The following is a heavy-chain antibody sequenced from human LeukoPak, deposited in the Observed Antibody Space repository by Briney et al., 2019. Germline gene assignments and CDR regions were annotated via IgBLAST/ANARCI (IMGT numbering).Heavy chain of an antibody. Sequence: ASVKVSCKASGYTFTSYYMHWVRQAPRQGLEWMGIINPSGGSTSYAQKFQGRVTMTRDMSTSTVYMELSSLRSDDTAVYYCARGPPIIAAAGPIDYWGQGTLVTVSS. CDR1: GYTFTSYY. CDR2: INPSGGST. D-gene: IGHD6-13*01. J-gene: IGHJ4*02. CDR3: ARGPPIIAAAGPIDY. V-gene: IGHV1-46*01.